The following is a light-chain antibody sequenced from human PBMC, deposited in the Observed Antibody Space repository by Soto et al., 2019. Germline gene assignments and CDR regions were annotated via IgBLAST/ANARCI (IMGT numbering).Light chain of an antibody. CDR2: SDT. J-gene: IGLJ2*01. CDR3: QVWDSFSAHVI. CDR1: NIGTKS. Sequence: SYELTQPPSVSLAPGKTARITCGGKNIGTKSVHWYQQKPGQAPVLVIYSDTDRPSGIPERFSGSNSGNTAALTISGVEAGDEADYYCQVWDSFSAHVIFGGGTKLTVL. V-gene: IGLV3-21*04.